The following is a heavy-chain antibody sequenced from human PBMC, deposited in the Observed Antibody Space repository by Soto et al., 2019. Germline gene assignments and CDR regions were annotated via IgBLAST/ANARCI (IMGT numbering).Heavy chain of an antibody. CDR2: INHSGST. J-gene: IGHJ4*02. Sequence: SETLSLTCAVYGGSFSGYYWSWIRQPPGKGLEWIGEINHSGSTNYNPSLKSRVTISVDTSKNQFSLKLSSVTAADTAVYYCAGRTYYYDSSGSSSDYWGQGTLVTVSS. V-gene: IGHV4-34*01. CDR1: GGSFSGYY. CDR3: AGRTYYYDSSGSSSDY. D-gene: IGHD3-22*01.